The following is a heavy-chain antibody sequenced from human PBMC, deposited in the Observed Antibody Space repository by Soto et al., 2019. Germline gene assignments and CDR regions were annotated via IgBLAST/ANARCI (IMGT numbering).Heavy chain of an antibody. CDR2: IYYSGST. CDR1: GGSFSSSSYY. D-gene: IGHD3-10*01. Sequence: QLQLQESGPGLVKPSETLSLTCTVSGGSFSSSSYYWGWIRQPPGKGLEWIGSIYYSGSTYYNPSLKSRVTMSVDPSKNHFSLKLISVTAADTAVYYCARHWITMVRGVCHFDYWGQGTLVTVSS. V-gene: IGHV4-39*01. CDR3: ARHWITMVRGVCHFDY. J-gene: IGHJ4*02.